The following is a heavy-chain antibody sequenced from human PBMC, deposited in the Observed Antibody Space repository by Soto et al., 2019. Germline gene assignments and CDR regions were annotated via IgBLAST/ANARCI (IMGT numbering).Heavy chain of an antibody. V-gene: IGHV3-66*01. CDR2: IYSGGST. J-gene: IGHJ6*01. CDR3: ARDAVSYYCMDV. CDR1: GFTVSSYY. Sequence: EVQLVESGGGLVQPGGSLRLSCAASGFTVSSYYMSWVRQAPGKGLEWVAVIYSGGSTYYADSVKGRFTISRDNAKNTLYLHMKSLRAEDTAVNYCARDAVSYYCMDVWGQGTTVTVSS.